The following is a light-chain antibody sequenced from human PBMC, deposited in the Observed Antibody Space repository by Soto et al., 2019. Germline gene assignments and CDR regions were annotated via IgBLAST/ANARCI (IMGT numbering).Light chain of an antibody. Sequence: EIVLTQSPATLSLSPGERATLSCRASQSVSSYLAWYQQKRGQAPRLLVYDASNRATGIPARFSGSGSATYFTLTISSLEPEDFAVYYGQQRSNWPLTFGGGTKVEIK. CDR3: QQRSNWPLT. J-gene: IGKJ4*01. V-gene: IGKV3-11*01. CDR1: QSVSSY. CDR2: DAS.